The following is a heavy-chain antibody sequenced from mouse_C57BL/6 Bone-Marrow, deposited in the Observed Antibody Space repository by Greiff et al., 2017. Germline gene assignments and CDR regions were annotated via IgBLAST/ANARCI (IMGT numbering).Heavy chain of an antibody. Sequence: VQLQQPGAELVRPGTSVKMSCKASGYTFTNYWIGWAKQRPGHGLEWIGDIYPGGGYTNYNEKFKGKATLTADKSSSTAYMQFSSLTSEDSAIYYCARVGYYGSSGDYWGQGTTLTVSP. CDR2: IYPGGGYT. J-gene: IGHJ2*01. D-gene: IGHD1-1*01. V-gene: IGHV1-63*01. CDR1: GYTFTNYW. CDR3: ARVGYYGSSGDY.